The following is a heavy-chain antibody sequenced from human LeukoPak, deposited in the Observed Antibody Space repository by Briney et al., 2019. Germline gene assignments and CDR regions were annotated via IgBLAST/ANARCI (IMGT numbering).Heavy chain of an antibody. CDR1: GFTFSTFA. Sequence: GGSLRLSCAASGFTFSTFAMHWVRLSPGKGLEWVSYISSSGSAIDYADSAKGRFTISRDNAKNSLYLQMNSLRAEDTAVYYCAREVGYSYAFVWGQGTLVTVSS. J-gene: IGHJ4*02. CDR3: AREVGYSYAFV. V-gene: IGHV3-48*01. CDR2: ISSSGSAI. D-gene: IGHD5-18*01.